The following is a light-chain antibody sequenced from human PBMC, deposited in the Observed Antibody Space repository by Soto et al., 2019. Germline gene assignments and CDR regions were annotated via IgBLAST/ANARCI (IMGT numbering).Light chain of an antibody. CDR2: AAS. Sequence: DIQMTQSPSSLSASVGDRVTLTCRASQVISSNVGWYQQKPGKAPARLIFAASNLQGGVPSRFSGSGAATDFTLTISSLQPEDFAKYYCQQHNTYPYTFGQGTKLEI. J-gene: IGKJ2*01. CDR1: QVISSN. V-gene: IGKV1-17*01. CDR3: QQHNTYPYT.